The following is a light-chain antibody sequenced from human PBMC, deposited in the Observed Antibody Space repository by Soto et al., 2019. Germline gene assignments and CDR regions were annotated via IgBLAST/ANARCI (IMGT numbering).Light chain of an antibody. CDR1: QSINNW. V-gene: IGKV1-5*01. Sequence: DIPMTQSPSTLSASVGDRVTTTCRASQSINNWLAWYQQKPGKAPKLLIYDGFSLESGVPLRFSGSGFGTEFTLTISSLQPDDSATYYCQQYKRYSLTFGGGTKVEIK. CDR3: QQYKRYSLT. CDR2: DGF. J-gene: IGKJ4*01.